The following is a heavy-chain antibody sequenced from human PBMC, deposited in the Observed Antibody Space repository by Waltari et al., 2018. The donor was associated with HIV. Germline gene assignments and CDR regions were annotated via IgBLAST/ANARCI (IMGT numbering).Heavy chain of an antibody. D-gene: IGHD1-26*01. CDR2: VYHTGNT. V-gene: IGHV4-39*01. J-gene: IGHJ4*02. CDR1: GGSISSSSFF. CDR3: ARQPSAWDI. Sequence: QLQESGPGLVKPSENLYLTCTLSGGSISSSSFFWGWIRQAPGKGLEWIGSVYHTGNTFYNPSLKSRVSMFIDRATNQFSLRLTSVTAADTGIYYCARQPSAWDIWGQGMLVSVSS.